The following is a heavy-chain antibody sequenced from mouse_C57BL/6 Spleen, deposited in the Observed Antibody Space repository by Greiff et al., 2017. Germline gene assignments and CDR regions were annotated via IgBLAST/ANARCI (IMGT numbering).Heavy chain of an antibody. CDR3: ARDYYGSSPAWFAY. J-gene: IGHJ3*01. Sequence: VQLQQPGAELVKPGASVKLSCKASGYTFTSYWMHWVKQRPGQGLEWIGMIHPNSGSTNYNEKFKSKATLTVDKSSSTAYMKLSSLTSEDSAVYYWARDYYGSSPAWFAYWGQGTLVTVSA. D-gene: IGHD1-1*01. V-gene: IGHV1-64*01. CDR1: GYTFTSYW. CDR2: IHPNSGST.